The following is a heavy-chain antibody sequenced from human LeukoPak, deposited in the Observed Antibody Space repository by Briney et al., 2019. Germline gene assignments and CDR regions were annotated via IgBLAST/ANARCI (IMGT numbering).Heavy chain of an antibody. CDR3: ARIGGSGSYSGAYWYFDF. V-gene: IGHV5-51*01. D-gene: IGHD3-10*01. CDR1: GYTFSNYL. CDR2: INPSDSDT. Sequence: PGESLKISCKGSGYTFSNYLTGWVRQMPGKGLEWMGIINPSDSDTRYSPTFEGQVTISADKSINTAYLQWSSLKASDTAMYFCARIGGSGSYSGAYWYFDFWGRGTVVTVSS. J-gene: IGHJ2*01.